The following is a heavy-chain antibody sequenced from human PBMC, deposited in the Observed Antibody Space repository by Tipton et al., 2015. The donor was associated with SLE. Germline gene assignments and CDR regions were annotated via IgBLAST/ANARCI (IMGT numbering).Heavy chain of an antibody. J-gene: IGHJ6*03. CDR1: GASFSGYH. V-gene: IGHV4-34*01. CDR3: ASIGPIYYYYYYMDV. Sequence: TLSLTCAVYGASFSGYHWSWIRQPPGKGLEWIGEISPTGSTNYNPSLKSRVTISVDTSKNQFSLKLSSVTAADTAVYYCASIGPIYYYYYYMDVWGKGTTVTVSS. CDR2: ISPTGST.